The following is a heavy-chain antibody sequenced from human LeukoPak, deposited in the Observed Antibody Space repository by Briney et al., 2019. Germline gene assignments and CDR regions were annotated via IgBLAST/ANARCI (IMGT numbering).Heavy chain of an antibody. CDR1: GYTFTSYY. CDR3: ARESYTWFDP. J-gene: IGHJ5*02. CDR2: LNPSGGSK. Sequence: ASVKVSCKASGYTFTSYYMHWVRQAPGQGLEWMGILNPSGGSKSYAQKFQGRVPMTRDMSTSTVYMELSSLRSEDTAVYYCARESYTWFDPWGQGTLVTVSS. V-gene: IGHV1-46*01.